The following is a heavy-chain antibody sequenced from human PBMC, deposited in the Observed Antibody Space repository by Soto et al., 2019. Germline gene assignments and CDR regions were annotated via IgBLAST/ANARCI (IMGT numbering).Heavy chain of an antibody. CDR3: ARDFGRNYYGSGSYYLGP. V-gene: IGHV1-69*13. D-gene: IGHD3-10*01. CDR1: GGTFSSYA. CDR2: IIPIFGTV. J-gene: IGHJ5*02. Sequence: ASVKVSCKASGGTFSSYAISWVRQAPGQGLEWMGGIIPIFGTVNYAQKFQGRVTITADESTSTAYMELSSLRSEDTAVYYCARDFGRNYYGSGSYYLGPWGQGTLVTVSS.